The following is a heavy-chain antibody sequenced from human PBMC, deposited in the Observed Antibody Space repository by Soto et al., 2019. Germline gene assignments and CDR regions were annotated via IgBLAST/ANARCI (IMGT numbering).Heavy chain of an antibody. CDR2: ISGSGGST. CDR1: GFTFSSYA. J-gene: IGHJ5*02. CDR3: AKDHGAWFGEINWFDP. Sequence: PGGSLRLSCAASGFTFSSYAMSWVRQAPGKGLEWVSAISGSGGSTYYADSVKGRFTISRDNSKNTLYLQMNSLRAEDTAVYYCAKDHGAWFGEINWFDPWGQGTLVTVSS. D-gene: IGHD3-10*01. V-gene: IGHV3-23*01.